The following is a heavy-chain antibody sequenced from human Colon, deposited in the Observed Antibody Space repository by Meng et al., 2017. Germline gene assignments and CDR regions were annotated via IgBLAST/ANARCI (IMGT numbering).Heavy chain of an antibody. J-gene: IGHJ4*02. CDR1: GYTFTNYA. CDR3: AGGVGCCTGGSCSFDD. V-gene: IGHV7-4-1*02. D-gene: IGHD2-15*01. CDR2: INTDTGNP. Sequence: ASVKVSCKASGYTFTNYAMNWVRQAPGQGLEWMGWINTDTGNPTYAQGFTGRFVFSLDTSVSTAYLLTSSLKAEVTAVYYCAGGVGCCTGGSCSFDDWGQGALVTVSS.